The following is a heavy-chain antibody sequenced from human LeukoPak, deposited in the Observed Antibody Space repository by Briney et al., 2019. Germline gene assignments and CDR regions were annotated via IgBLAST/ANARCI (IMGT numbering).Heavy chain of an antibody. V-gene: IGHV3-23*01. J-gene: IGHJ6*03. CDR1: GFTFSSYA. Sequence: GGSLRLSCAASGFTFSSYAMSWVRQAPGKGLEWVSAISGSGGSTYYADSVKGRFTISRDNSKNTLYLQMNSLRAEDTAVYYCARDYGDYSNYYYYMDVWGKGTTVTVSS. CDR2: ISGSGGST. D-gene: IGHD4-17*01. CDR3: ARDYGDYSNYYYYMDV.